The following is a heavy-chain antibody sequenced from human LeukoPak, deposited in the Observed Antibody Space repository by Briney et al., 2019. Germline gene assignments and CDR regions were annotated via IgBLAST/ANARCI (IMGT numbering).Heavy chain of an antibody. D-gene: IGHD6-13*01. CDR2: IYYSGST. Sequence: SETLSLTCTVSGGSISSYYWSWLRQPPGKGLEWIGSIYYSGSTYYNPSLKSRVTISVDTSKNQFSLKLCSVTAADTAVYYCARHSSIAAASNYWGQGTLVTVSS. CDR3: ARHSSIAAASNY. CDR1: GGSISSYY. J-gene: IGHJ4*02. V-gene: IGHV4-59*05.